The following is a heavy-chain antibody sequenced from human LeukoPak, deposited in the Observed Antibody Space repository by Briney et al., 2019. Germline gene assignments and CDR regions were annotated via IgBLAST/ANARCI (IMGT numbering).Heavy chain of an antibody. D-gene: IGHD3-22*01. V-gene: IGHV1-18*01. CDR3: AKSNGYGLIDI. J-gene: IGHJ3*02. CDR2: ISAYNGHT. Sequence: ASVKVSCKASGYTFTNYGVTWVRQAPGQGLEWMGWISAYNGHTNYAQNLQGRVTMTTDTSTSTAYMELRSLRSDDTAVYYCAKSNGYGLIDIWGQGTMVTVSS. CDR1: GYTFTNYG.